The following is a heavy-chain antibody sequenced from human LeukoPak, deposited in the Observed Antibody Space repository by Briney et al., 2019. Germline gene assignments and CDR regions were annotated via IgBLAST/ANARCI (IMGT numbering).Heavy chain of an antibody. J-gene: IGHJ4*02. CDR3: AKCPDVAGTGRFDY. V-gene: IGHV3-23*01. CDR2: ISGSGDST. CDR1: GFTFDTYA. Sequence: GGCLRVSCAASGFTFDTYAMSWVRQAPGKGLEWVSTISGSGDSTYYADSVKGRFAISRDNSKSTLFLQMNSLRAEDTAVYYCAKCPDVAGTGRFDYWGQGTLVTVSS. D-gene: IGHD6-19*01.